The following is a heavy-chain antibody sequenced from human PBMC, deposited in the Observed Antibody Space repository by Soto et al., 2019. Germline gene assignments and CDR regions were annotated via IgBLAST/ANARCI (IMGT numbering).Heavy chain of an antibody. CDR1: GFTFSSYA. Sequence: GESLKISCAASGFTFSSYAMSWVRQAPGKGLEWVSAISGSGGSTYYADSVKGRFTISRDNSTNTLYLQMNSLRAEDTAVYYCAKEEFNIAYNWFDPWGQGTLVTVSS. V-gene: IGHV3-23*01. CDR2: ISGSGGST. CDR3: AKEEFNIAYNWFDP. J-gene: IGHJ5*02. D-gene: IGHD3-10*01.